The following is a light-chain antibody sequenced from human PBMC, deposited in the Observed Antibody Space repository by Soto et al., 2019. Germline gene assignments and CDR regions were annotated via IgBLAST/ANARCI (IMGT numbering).Light chain of an antibody. J-gene: IGLJ2*01. Sequence: QSVLTQPPSASGTPGQRVTISCSGSSSNIGSNYVYWYQQLPGTAPQLLIYSNNPRPSGVPDRFSGSKSGTSASLAISGLRSEDEADYYCAAWDDSLSGPVFGGGTKLTVL. CDR2: SNN. CDR1: SSNIGSNY. CDR3: AAWDDSLSGPV. V-gene: IGLV1-47*02.